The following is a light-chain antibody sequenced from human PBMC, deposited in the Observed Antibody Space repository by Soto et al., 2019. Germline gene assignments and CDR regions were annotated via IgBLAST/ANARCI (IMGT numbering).Light chain of an antibody. CDR3: CSYTTTNTLV. V-gene: IGLV2-14*01. Sequence: QSALTQPASVSGSPGQSITISCTGTSSDVGGYNYVSCYQQHPGKAPKVIIYGVTHRPSGVSNRFSGSKSVNTASLTISGLQAEDEADYYCCSYTTTNTLVFGGGTKLTVL. CDR2: GVT. J-gene: IGLJ2*01. CDR1: SSDVGGYNY.